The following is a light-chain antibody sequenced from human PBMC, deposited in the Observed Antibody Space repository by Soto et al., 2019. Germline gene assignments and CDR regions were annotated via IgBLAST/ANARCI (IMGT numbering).Light chain of an antibody. CDR3: AAWDDSFNGVV. Sequence: QAVVTQPPSASATPGQRVTISCSGSRSNIGPNTVNWYLQLPGTAPKLLIFSNDQRPSGVPDRFSASKSGTSASLAISGLQSEDEADYFCAAWDDSFNGVVFGGGTKLTVL. J-gene: IGLJ2*01. V-gene: IGLV1-44*01. CDR1: RSNIGPNT. CDR2: SND.